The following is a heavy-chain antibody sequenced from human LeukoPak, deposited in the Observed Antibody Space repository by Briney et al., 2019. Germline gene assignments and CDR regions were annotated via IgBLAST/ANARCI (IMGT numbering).Heavy chain of an antibody. V-gene: IGHV3-7*01. J-gene: IGHJ4*02. D-gene: IGHD6-13*01. CDR1: GFTFSTFW. CDR3: ARVDHGIAAAGN. Sequence: GGTLGLPDAASGFTFSTFWLSWAAQPPGKGWEGGANIKQDGSETYYLDSVKGRFTISRDNAKNSLYLQMNSLRAEDTAVYYCARVDHGIAAAGNWGQGTLVTVSS. CDR2: IKQDGSET.